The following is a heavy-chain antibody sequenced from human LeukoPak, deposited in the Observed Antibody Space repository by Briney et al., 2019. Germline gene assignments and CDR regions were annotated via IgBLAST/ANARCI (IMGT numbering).Heavy chain of an antibody. Sequence: ASVKVSCKASGYTFTSYYMLWVRQAPGQGLEWMGIINPSGGSTSYAQKFQGRVTMTRDTSTSTVYMELSSLRSEDTAVYYCARGSPPGVTRPDYFDYWGQGTLVTVSS. V-gene: IGHV1-46*01. CDR2: INPSGGST. J-gene: IGHJ4*02. D-gene: IGHD5-18*01. CDR3: ARGSPPGVTRPDYFDY. CDR1: GYTFTSYY.